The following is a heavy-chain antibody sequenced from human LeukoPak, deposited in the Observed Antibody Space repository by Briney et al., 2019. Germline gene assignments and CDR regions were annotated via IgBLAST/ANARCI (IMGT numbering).Heavy chain of an antibody. CDR1: GGSFSGYY. V-gene: IGHV4-34*01. D-gene: IGHD2-2*01. CDR2: INHSGST. CDR3: ARLQYCSGTSCYWFDP. Sequence: SETLSLTCAVYGGSFSGYYWSWIRQPPGKGLEWVGEINHSGSTNYNPSLKSRVTISVDTSKNQFSLKLSSVTAADTAVYYCARLQYCSGTSCYWFDPWGQGTLVTVSS. J-gene: IGHJ5*02.